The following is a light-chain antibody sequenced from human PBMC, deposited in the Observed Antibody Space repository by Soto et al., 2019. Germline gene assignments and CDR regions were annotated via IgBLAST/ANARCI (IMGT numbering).Light chain of an antibody. CDR2: QAS. CDR3: QQYNSYPYT. Sequence: DIQLTQSPSTLSVSVGDRVTITCRASQSISSWLAWYQQKPGKAPKLLIYQASSLESRVPSRFSGSGSGTEFILTISSLQPDDFATYYCQQYNSYPYTFGQGTKLEIK. J-gene: IGKJ2*01. CDR1: QSISSW. V-gene: IGKV1-5*03.